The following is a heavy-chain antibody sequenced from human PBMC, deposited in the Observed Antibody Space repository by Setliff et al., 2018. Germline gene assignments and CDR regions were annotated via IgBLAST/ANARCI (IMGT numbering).Heavy chain of an antibody. CDR3: ARSPPTSTYYDFWSGYSYYFDY. J-gene: IGHJ4*02. CDR2: INAGNGNT. Sequence: ASVKVSCKASGYTYTSYAMHWVRQAPGQRLEWMGWINAGNGNTKYSQKFQGRVTITRDTSASTAYMELSSLRSEDTAVYYCARSPPTSTYYDFWSGYSYYFDYWGQGTLVTVSS. CDR1: GYTYTSYA. V-gene: IGHV1-3*01. D-gene: IGHD3-3*01.